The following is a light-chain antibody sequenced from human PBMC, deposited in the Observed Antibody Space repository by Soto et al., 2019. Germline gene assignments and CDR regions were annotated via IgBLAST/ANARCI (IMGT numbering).Light chain of an antibody. Sequence: QSALTQPASVSGSPGQSITISCTGTSNDVGIYNYVSWYQQHPGKAPKLMIYEVTNRPSGVSARFSGSKSDNTASLTISGLQAEDEADYYCSSYTISSTWVFGGGTKVTVL. V-gene: IGLV2-14*01. CDR2: EVT. CDR1: SNDVGIYNY. CDR3: SSYTISSTWV. J-gene: IGLJ3*02.